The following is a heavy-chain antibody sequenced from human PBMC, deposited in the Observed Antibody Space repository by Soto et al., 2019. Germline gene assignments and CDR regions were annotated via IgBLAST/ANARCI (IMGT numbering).Heavy chain of an antibody. CDR3: ATADVDY. Sequence: PVGSLRLSCAVAGYTFGNHWMHWVRQAPGKGLEWVSRMNSDGSTTNYADSVKGRFTVSRDNAKNTLYLQMNSLRVEDTAVYYCATADVDYWGPGTLVTVSS. V-gene: IGHV3-74*01. J-gene: IGHJ4*02. CDR2: MNSDGSTT. CDR1: GYTFGNHW.